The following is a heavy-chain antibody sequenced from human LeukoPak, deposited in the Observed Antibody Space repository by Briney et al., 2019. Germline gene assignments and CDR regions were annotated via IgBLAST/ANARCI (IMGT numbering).Heavy chain of an antibody. J-gene: IGHJ3*02. CDR1: GGSISSYY. CDR2: THTSGST. Sequence: PSETLSLTCTVSGGSISSYYWTWIRQPAGKGLEWIGRTHTSGSTNYNPSLKSRVTMSVDTSKNQFSLKLSSVTAADTAVYYCMRVGYGSGNPPGGFDSWGQGTMVTVSS. V-gene: IGHV4-4*07. CDR3: MRVGYGSGNPPGGFDS. D-gene: IGHD3-10*01.